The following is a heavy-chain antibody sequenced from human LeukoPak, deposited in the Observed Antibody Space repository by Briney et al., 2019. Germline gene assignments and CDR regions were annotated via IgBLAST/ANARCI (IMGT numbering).Heavy chain of an antibody. J-gene: IGHJ6*02. CDR2: IYYSGST. V-gene: IGHV4-30-4*01. CDR3: ASSPYYYGSGSYYNYYYYYGMDV. D-gene: IGHD3-10*01. Sequence: SETLSLTCTVSGGSISSGDYYWSWIRQPPGKGLEWIGYIYYSGSTYYNPSLKSRVTISVDTSKNQFSLKLSSVTAADTAVYYCASSPYYYGSGSYYNYYYYYGMDVWGQGTTVTVSS. CDR1: GGSISSGDYY.